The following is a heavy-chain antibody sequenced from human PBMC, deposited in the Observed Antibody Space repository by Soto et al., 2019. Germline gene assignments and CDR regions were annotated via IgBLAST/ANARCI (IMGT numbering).Heavy chain of an antibody. V-gene: IGHV4-39*01. CDR2: IYYSGNT. J-gene: IGHJ4*02. Sequence: QLQLQESGPGLVKPSETLSLTCTVSGGSISSGTYYWGWIRQPPGKGLEWIGSIYYSGNTYYNASLKSRVTISVDTSKNQFSLKLSSVTAADMAVYYCASHRWGRNIDSWGQGTLVTVSS. D-gene: IGHD3-16*01. CDR3: ASHRWGRNIDS. CDR1: GGSISSGTYY.